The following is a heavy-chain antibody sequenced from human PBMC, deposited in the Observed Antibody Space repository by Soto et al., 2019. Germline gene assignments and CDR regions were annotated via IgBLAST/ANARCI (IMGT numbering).Heavy chain of an antibody. J-gene: IGHJ3*02. CDR2: ISYDGSNK. Sequence: GGSLRLSCAASGFTCSNYDMHWVRQAPGKGLEWVAVISYDGSNKYYADSVKGRFAISRDNSLSSVYLQMNSLKTEDTAVYYCASVLLLSSGGYYTEAFDIWGQGTMVTVSS. D-gene: IGHD3-10*01. CDR3: ASVLLLSSGGYYTEAFDI. CDR1: GFTCSNYD. V-gene: IGHV3-30*03.